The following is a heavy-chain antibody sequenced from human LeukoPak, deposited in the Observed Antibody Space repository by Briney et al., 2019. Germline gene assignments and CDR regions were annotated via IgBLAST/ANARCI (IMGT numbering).Heavy chain of an antibody. J-gene: IGHJ4*02. CDR3: AKADMDTACFDY. CDR2: ISDSGAIT. D-gene: IGHD5-18*01. Sequence: PGGSLRLSCAASGFTFSSYAMSWVRQAPGKGLEWVSAISDSGAITYYADSVRGRFTVSRDNSKNTLFIHMSSLRADDTAIYYCAKADMDTACFDYWGQGALVTVSS. CDR1: GFTFSSYA. V-gene: IGHV3-23*01.